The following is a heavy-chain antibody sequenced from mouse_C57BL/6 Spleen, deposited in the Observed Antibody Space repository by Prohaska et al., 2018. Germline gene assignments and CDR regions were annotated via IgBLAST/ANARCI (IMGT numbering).Heavy chain of an antibody. CDR3: MRYGNYWYFDV. Sequence: EVQLLETGGGLVQPGGSRGLSCEGSGFTFSGFWMSWVRQTPGKTLEWIGDINSDGSAINYAPSIKDRFTIFRDNDKSTLYLQMSNVRSEDTATYFCMRYGNYWYFDVWGTGTTDTVSS. CDR2: INSDGSAI. D-gene: IGHD2-1*01. CDR1: GFTFSGFW. J-gene: IGHJ1*03. V-gene: IGHV11-2*01.